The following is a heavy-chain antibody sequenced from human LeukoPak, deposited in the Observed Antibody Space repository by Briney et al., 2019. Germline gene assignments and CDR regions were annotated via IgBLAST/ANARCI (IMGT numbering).Heavy chain of an antibody. D-gene: IGHD6-6*01. CDR1: GGSISSYY. Sequence: SETLSLTCTVSGGSISSYYWSWIRQPPGKGLEWIGYIYYSGSTNYNPSLKGRVTISVDTSKNQFSLKLSSVTAADTAVYYCARNEYSSSSLPPYYYYYMDVWGKGTTVTVSS. J-gene: IGHJ6*03. V-gene: IGHV4-59*01. CDR3: ARNEYSSSSLPPYYYYYMDV. CDR2: IYYSGST.